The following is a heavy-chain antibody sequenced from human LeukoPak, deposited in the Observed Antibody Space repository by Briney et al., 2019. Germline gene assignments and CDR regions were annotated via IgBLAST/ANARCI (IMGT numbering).Heavy chain of an antibody. V-gene: IGHV4-30-2*01. CDR2: IYHSGST. CDR1: GGSISSGGYS. CDR3: ARALYGSGPYYFDY. J-gene: IGHJ4*02. D-gene: IGHD3-10*01. Sequence: SETLSLTCAVSGGSISSGGYSWSWIRQPPGKGLEWIGYIYHSGSTYYNPSLKSRVTISVGRSKNQFSLKLSSVTAADTAVYYCARALYGSGPYYFDYWGQGTLVTVSS.